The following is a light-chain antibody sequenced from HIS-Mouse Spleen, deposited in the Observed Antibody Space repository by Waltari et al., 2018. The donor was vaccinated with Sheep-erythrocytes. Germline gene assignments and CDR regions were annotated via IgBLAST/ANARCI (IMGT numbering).Light chain of an antibody. CDR3: CSYAGSSTPWV. Sequence: QSALTQPASVSGSPGQSITISCTGTSSDVGSYNLVSWYQQHPGKAPKLMINEGSKRPAGVSERFAGSKSGNTASLTSSVLQAEDEADYYCCSYAGSSTPWVFGGGTKLTVL. CDR1: SSDVGSYNL. V-gene: IGLV2-23*01. J-gene: IGLJ3*02. CDR2: EGS.